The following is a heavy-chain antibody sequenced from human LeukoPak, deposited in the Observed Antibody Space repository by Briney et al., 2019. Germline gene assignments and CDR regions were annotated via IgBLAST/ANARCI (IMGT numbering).Heavy chain of an antibody. D-gene: IGHD5-12*01. Sequence: ASVKVSCKASGYTFTSYGISWVRQAPGQGLEWMGWISAYNGNTNYAQKLQGRVTMTTDTSTSTAYMELRSLRSDDTAVYYCARVKGVATIRNHYGMDVWGQGTTVTVSS. CDR3: ARVKGVATIRNHYGMDV. V-gene: IGHV1-18*01. CDR1: GYTFTSYG. CDR2: ISAYNGNT. J-gene: IGHJ6*02.